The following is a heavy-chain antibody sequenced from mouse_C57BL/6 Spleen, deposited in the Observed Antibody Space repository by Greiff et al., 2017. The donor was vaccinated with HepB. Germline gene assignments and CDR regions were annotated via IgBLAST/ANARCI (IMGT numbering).Heavy chain of an antibody. V-gene: IGHV5-9-1*02. CDR3: TRDRSSVYYGYDVWFAY. Sequence: EVKLVESGEGLVKPGGSLKLSCAASGFTFSSYAMSWVRQTPEKRLEWVAYISSGGDYIYYADTVKGRFTISRDNARNTLYLQMSSLKSEDTAMYYCTRDRSSVYYGYDVWFAYWGQGTLVTVSA. D-gene: IGHD2-2*01. CDR2: ISSGGDYI. J-gene: IGHJ3*01. CDR1: GFTFSSYA.